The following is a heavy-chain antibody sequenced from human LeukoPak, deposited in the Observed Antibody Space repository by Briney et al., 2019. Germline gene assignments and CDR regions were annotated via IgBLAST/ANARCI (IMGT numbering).Heavy chain of an antibody. CDR3: ARDRRAAYFDY. Sequence: GGSLRLSCAASGFTFSSYWMHWVRQAPGKGLVWVSRINTDGSSTSYADSVKGRFTIPRDNAKNTLYLQMNSLRAEDTAVYYCARDRRAAYFDYWGRGTLVTVSS. CDR1: GFTFSSYW. J-gene: IGHJ4*02. V-gene: IGHV3-74*01. CDR2: INTDGSST.